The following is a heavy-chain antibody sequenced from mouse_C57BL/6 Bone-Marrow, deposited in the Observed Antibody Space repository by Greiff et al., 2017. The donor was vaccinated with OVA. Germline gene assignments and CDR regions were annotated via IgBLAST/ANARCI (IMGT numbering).Heavy chain of an antibody. D-gene: IGHD1-1*01. CDR3: ARVRTTVVAHFDY. J-gene: IGHJ2*01. CDR1: GFNIKDYY. V-gene: IGHV14-2*01. Sequence: VQLQQSGAELVKPGASVKLSCTASGFNIKDYYMHWVKQRPEQGLEWIGRIDPEDGETKYAPKFQGKATITADPSSNTAYLQLSSLTSEDTAVYYCARVRTTVVAHFDYWGQGTTLTVSS. CDR2: IDPEDGET.